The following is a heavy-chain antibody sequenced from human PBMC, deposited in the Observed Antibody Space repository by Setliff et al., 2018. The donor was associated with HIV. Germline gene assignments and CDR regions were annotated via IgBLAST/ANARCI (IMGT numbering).Heavy chain of an antibody. CDR2: LFYSGTT. J-gene: IGHJ6*03. CDR3: SRYYFGSASRNFYQFMDV. V-gene: IGHV4-30-4*08. Sequence: SETLSLTCSVSGDSVSSGGFYWSWIRQRPDKGLEWIGHLFYSGTTYYSPSLKGRVTISIDTSKNQFSLRLTSVTAADTAVYYCSRYYFGSASRNFYQFMDVWGKGTTVTV. D-gene: IGHD3-10*01. CDR1: GDSVSSGGFY.